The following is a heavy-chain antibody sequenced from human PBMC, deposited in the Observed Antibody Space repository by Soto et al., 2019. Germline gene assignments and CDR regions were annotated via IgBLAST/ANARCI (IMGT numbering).Heavy chain of an antibody. CDR3: AKVGYSSSSFGMDV. J-gene: IGHJ6*02. CDR2: ISGSGGST. CDR1: GFTFSSYA. D-gene: IGHD6-13*01. Sequence: EVQLLESGGGLVQPGGSLRLSCAASGFTFSSYAMSWVRQAPGKGLEWVSAISGSGGSTYYADSVKGGFTISRDNSKNTLYLQMNSLRAEDTAVYYCAKVGYSSSSFGMDVWGQGTTVTVSS. V-gene: IGHV3-23*01.